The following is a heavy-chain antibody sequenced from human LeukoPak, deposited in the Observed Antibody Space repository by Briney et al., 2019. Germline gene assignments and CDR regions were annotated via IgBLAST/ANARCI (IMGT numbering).Heavy chain of an antibody. Sequence: GGSLRLSCAASGFTFDEYAMHWVRQAPGKGLEWVAGSTWNNATIGYADSVRGRFTISRDNAKNSLYLQMNSLRVEDTAVYYCASYLYWWSDLGYWGQGTLVTVSS. CDR2: STWNNATI. CDR3: ASYLYWWSDLGY. D-gene: IGHD2-8*02. J-gene: IGHJ4*02. CDR1: GFTFDEYA. V-gene: IGHV3-9*01.